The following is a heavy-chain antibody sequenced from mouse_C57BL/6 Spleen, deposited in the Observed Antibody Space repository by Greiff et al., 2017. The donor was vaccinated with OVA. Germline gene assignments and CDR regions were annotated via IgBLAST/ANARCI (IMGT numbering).Heavy chain of an antibody. J-gene: IGHJ3*01. CDR2: IDPSDSET. CDR1: GYTFTSYW. Sequence: QVQLQQSGAELVRPGSSVKLSCKASGYTFTSYWMHWVKQRPIQGLEWIGNIDPSDSETHYNQKFKDKATLTVDKSSSTAYMQLSSLTSEDSAVYYCARSGTTVVATGAYWGQGTLVTVSA. V-gene: IGHV1-52*01. D-gene: IGHD1-1*01. CDR3: ARSGTTVVATGAY.